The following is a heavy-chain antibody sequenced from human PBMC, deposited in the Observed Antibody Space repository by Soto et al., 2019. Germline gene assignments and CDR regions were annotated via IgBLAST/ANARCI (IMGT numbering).Heavy chain of an antibody. J-gene: IGHJ4*02. D-gene: IGHD4-17*01. Sequence: GGSLRLSCAASGFTFSRYWLTWVRQAPGKGPEWVANIKEDGSEKYYVDSVKGRFTTSRDNAKNSLYLQMNSLRAEDTAVYYCARIVSGRDFGDSIDYWGQGTLVTVSS. V-gene: IGHV3-7*03. CDR2: IKEDGSEK. CDR3: ARIVSGRDFGDSIDY. CDR1: GFTFSRYW.